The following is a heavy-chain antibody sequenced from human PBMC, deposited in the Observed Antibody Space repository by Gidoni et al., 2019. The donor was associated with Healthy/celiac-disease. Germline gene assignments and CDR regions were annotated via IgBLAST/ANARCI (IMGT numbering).Heavy chain of an antibody. CDR3: ANSNWGSPPLGDY. CDR2: ISYDGSNK. CDR1: GFTFSSYA. Sequence: QVQLVESGGGVVQPGRSLRLSCAASGFTFSSYAMHWVRQAPGKGLEWVAVISYDGSNKYYADSVKGRFTISRDNSKNTLYLQMNSLRAEDTAVYYCANSNWGSPPLGDYWGQGTLVTVSS. V-gene: IGHV3-30-3*01. J-gene: IGHJ4*02. D-gene: IGHD7-27*01.